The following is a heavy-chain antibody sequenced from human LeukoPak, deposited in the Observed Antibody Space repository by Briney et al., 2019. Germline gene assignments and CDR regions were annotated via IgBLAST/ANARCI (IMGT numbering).Heavy chain of an antibody. J-gene: IGHJ5*02. V-gene: IGHV3-23*05. CDR3: AKGGYASCFDP. CDR2: IKRDGSNT. Sequence: GGSLRLSCEASGFTFSEHSMSWVRQAPGKGLEWVSTIKRDGSNTYYTDSVEGRFTISRDNSKNTLYLEMNTLRAEDTAVYYYAKGGYASCFDPWGQGTQVTVSS. CDR1: GFTFSEHS. D-gene: IGHD2-15*01.